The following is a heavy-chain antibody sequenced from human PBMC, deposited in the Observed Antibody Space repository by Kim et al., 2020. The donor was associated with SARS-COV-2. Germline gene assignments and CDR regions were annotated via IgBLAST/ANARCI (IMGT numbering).Heavy chain of an antibody. CDR1: GGSISSGGYY. CDR3: ARGPYGDHDY. D-gene: IGHD4-17*01. Sequence: SETLSLTCTVSGGSISSGGYYWSWIRQHPGKGLEWIGYIYYSGSTYYNPSLKSRVTISVDTSKNQFSLKLSSVTAADTAVYYCARGPYGDHDYWGQGTLVTVSS. V-gene: IGHV4-31*03. CDR2: IYYSGST. J-gene: IGHJ4*02.